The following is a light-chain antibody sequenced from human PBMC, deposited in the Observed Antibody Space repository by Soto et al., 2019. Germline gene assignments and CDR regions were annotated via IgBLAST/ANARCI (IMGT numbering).Light chain of an antibody. CDR2: DAS. J-gene: IGKJ4*01. V-gene: IGKV3-11*01. CDR1: QIVCSN. CDR3: QQRINWPPLI. Sequence: EIVLTQSPATLSLSPGERATLSCRASQIVCSNLAWYQQKPGQAPRLLIYDASTRATGIPARFSGSGSGTDFTLTVSSLEPEDFAVYYCQQRINWPPLIFGRGTKVEIK.